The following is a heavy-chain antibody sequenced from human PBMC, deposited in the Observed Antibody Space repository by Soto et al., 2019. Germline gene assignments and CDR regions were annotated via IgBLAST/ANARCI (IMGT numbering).Heavy chain of an antibody. CDR2: VIRLLDAS. V-gene: IGHV1-69*08. Sequence: QVQLVQSGADVQKPGSSVKISCTASGAAFSNYTFTWVRRAPGEGLEWVGRVIRLLDASNYAEKFQDRVTISADRSTSTVYMELSGLRSEDSAIYYCASGKSQMSQDRMGFYYYMDVWGKGTSVTVSS. CDR1: GAAFSNYT. D-gene: IGHD2-15*01. J-gene: IGHJ6*03. CDR3: ASGKSQMSQDRMGFYYYMDV.